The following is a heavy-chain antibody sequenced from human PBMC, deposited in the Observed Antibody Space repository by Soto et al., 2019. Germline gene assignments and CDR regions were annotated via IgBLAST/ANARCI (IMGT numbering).Heavy chain of an antibody. CDR3: XXXXXXXXXXYYFDY. CDR1: GFTFSYYP. V-gene: IGHV3-21*06. CDR2: ISGVRDYI. Sequence: EVQLVESGGGLVNPGGSLRLSCAASGFTFSYYPLHWVRRXPGXXXXWVSSISGVRDYIRYADSVKGRFAISRDNAKTSLXLQMNXLXAXDTXXXXXXXXXXXXXXXYYFDYWGQGTLVTVSS. J-gene: IGHJ4*02.